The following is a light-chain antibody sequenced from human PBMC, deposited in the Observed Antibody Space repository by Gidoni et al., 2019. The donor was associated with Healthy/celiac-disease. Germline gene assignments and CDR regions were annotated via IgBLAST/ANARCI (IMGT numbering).Light chain of an antibody. V-gene: IGLV6-57*01. Sequence: NFMLTQPHAVSGAAGKQVTSSCTRSSGSIASNYVLWYQQRPGSSPSTVISEHNPRPSGVPARFSRSLDSSSNSASLTLSVLTPEDEAGYYCHSYDSRNLWLFGGGTMLTVL. CDR3: HSYDSRNLWL. CDR1: SGSIASNY. CDR2: EHN. J-gene: IGLJ3*02.